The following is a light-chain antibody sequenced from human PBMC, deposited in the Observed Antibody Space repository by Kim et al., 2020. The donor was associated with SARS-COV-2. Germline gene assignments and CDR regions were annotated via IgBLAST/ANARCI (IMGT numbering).Light chain of an antibody. V-gene: IGKV1-5*03. CDR3: QQYNSYPWT. CDR1: QSISSW. Sequence: ASVGDRVTSTCRASQSISSWLAWYQQKPGKVPKLLIYKASSLESGVPSRFSGSGSGTEFTLTISSLQPDDFATYYCQQYNSYPWTFGQGTKVDIK. J-gene: IGKJ1*01. CDR2: KAS.